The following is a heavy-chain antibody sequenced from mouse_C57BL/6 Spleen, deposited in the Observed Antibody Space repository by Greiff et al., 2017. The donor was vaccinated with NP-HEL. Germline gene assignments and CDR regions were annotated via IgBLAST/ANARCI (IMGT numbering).Heavy chain of an antibody. D-gene: IGHD1-3*01. CDR2: ISDGGSYT. V-gene: IGHV5-4*01. CDR1: GFTFSSYA. Sequence: VQLKESGGGLVKPGGSLKLSCAASGFTFSSYAMSWVRQTPEKRLEWVATISDGGSYTYYPDNVKGRFTISSDNAKNNLYLQMSHLKSEDTAMDYCARWTNRSMDYWGQGTSVTVSS. CDR3: ARWTNRSMDY. J-gene: IGHJ4*01.